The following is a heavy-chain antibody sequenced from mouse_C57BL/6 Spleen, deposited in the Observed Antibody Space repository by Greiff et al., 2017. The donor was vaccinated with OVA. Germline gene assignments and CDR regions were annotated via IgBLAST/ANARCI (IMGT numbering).Heavy chain of an antibody. J-gene: IGHJ2*01. V-gene: IGHV14-4*01. CDR3: TTLITTVVAFDY. Sequence: EVQLQQSGAELVRPGASVKLSCTASGFNIKDDYMHWVKQRPEQGLEWIGWIDPENGDTEYASKFQGKATITADTYSNTAYLQLSSLTSEDTAVYYCTTLITTVVAFDYWGQGTTLTVSS. D-gene: IGHD1-1*01. CDR1: GFNIKDDY. CDR2: IDPENGDT.